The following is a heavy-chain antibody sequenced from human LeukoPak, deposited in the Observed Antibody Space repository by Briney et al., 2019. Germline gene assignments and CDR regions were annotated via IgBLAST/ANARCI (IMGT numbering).Heavy chain of an antibody. Sequence: GGSLRLSCAASGFTFSSYGMSWVRQAPGKGLEWASSIGGSGGSTYYADSVKGRFTISRDNSKNMLYLQMNSLRAEDTAVYYCARVYCGGDCYPGGAFDIWGQGTMVTVSS. CDR2: IGGSGGST. V-gene: IGHV3-23*01. J-gene: IGHJ3*02. CDR3: ARVYCGGDCYPGGAFDI. D-gene: IGHD2-21*02. CDR1: GFTFSSYG.